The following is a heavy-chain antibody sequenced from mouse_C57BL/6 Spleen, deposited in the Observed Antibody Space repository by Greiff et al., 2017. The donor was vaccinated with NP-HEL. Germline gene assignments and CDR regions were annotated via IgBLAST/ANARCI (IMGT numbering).Heavy chain of an antibody. D-gene: IGHD1-1*01. J-gene: IGHJ4*01. CDR2: IYPGSGST. V-gene: IGHV1-55*01. Sequence: QVQLQQPGAELVKPGASVKMSCKASGYTFTSYWITWVKQRPGQGLEWIGDIYPGSGSTNYNEKFKSKAALTVDTSSSTSYMQLSSLTSEDSAVYYCARGDYCSSPYAMDYWGQGTSVTVSS. CDR3: ARGDYCSSPYAMDY. CDR1: GYTFTSYW.